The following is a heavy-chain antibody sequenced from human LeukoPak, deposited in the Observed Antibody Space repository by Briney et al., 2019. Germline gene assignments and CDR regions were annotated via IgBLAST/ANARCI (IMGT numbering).Heavy chain of an antibody. CDR2: LYIGGNT. CDR3: MTAAGYNFGQY. V-gene: IGHV3-53*01. Sequence: GGSLRLSCAASGLTVNNNYMNWVRQAPGKGLEWVSALYIGGNTYYADSVRGRFTISRDNSKNTLCLQMNSLRAEDTAIYYCMTAAGYNFGQYWGQGTLVTVSS. CDR1: GLTVNNNY. D-gene: IGHD5-18*01. J-gene: IGHJ4*02.